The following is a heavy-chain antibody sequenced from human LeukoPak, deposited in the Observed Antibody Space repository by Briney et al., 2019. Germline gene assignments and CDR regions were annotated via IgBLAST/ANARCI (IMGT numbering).Heavy chain of an antibody. CDR2: IYSSGYT. CDR1: ADSITNYY. D-gene: IGHD3-10*01. Sequence: SETLSLTCTVSADSITNYYWSWIRQPAGKGLEWIGRIYSSGYTNYNDSLKSRITMSIDTSKNHFSLKLTSVTAADTAVYYCARAFIRLNLGETHNWFDPWGQGTLVTVSS. CDR3: ARAFIRLNLGETHNWFDP. J-gene: IGHJ5*02. V-gene: IGHV4-4*07.